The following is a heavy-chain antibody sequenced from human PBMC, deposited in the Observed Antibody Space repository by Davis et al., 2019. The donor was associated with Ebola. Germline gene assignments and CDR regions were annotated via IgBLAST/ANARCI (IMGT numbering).Heavy chain of an antibody. D-gene: IGHD5-12*01. Sequence: GESLKISCAASGFTFSSYDMHWVRQATGKGLEWVPSISSSSSYIYYADSVKGRFTISRDNAKNSLYLQMNSLRAEDTAVYYCARDSVDIVATINWFDPWGQGTLVTVSS. CDR2: ISSSSSYI. V-gene: IGHV3-21*01. CDR1: GFTFSSYD. J-gene: IGHJ5*02. CDR3: ARDSVDIVATINWFDP.